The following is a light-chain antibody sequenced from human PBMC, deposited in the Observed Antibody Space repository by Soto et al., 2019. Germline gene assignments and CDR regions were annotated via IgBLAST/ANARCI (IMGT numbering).Light chain of an antibody. Sequence: QSVLTQPASVSGSPGQSITISCTGTSSDVGGYNYVSWYQQHPGKAPKLMIYEVSNRPSGVSNRFSGSKSGNTASLTISGLQAEDEADYYCSSYTSSGTLFVFGTGTKVTDL. J-gene: IGLJ1*01. CDR2: EVS. V-gene: IGLV2-14*01. CDR1: SSDVGGYNY. CDR3: SSYTSSGTLFV.